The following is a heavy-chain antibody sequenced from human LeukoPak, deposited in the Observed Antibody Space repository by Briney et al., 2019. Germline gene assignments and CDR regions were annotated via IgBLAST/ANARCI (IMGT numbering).Heavy chain of an antibody. Sequence: RGSLRLSCAASGFTFSSYCMHWFRQAPGKGLVWASRINSAGSDTSYADSVKGRFTISRDNAKNTLYLQITSLRAEDTALYYCARNLGYYYDVSGYPEYWGQGTLVTVSS. V-gene: IGHV3-74*01. CDR1: GFTFSSYC. J-gene: IGHJ4*02. CDR2: INSAGSDT. CDR3: ARNLGYYYDVSGYPEY. D-gene: IGHD3-22*01.